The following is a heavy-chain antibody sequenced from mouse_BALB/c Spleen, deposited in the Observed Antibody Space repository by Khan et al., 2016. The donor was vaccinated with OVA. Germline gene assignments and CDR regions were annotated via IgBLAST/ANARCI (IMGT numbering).Heavy chain of an antibody. CDR2: INTHSGVP. D-gene: IGHD2-14*01. Sequence: QIQLVQSGPELKKPGETVRISCKASGYTFTTAGMQWVQKMPGKGLKWIGWINTHSGVPKYAEDFKGRFVFSLDTSASTAYLLITNLKNEDTATFIGTRGGAAFYRNDGGAMDSWGQGTSVTVSS. V-gene: IGHV9-4*02. CDR3: TRGGAAFYRNDGGAMDS. CDR1: GYTFTTAG. J-gene: IGHJ4*01.